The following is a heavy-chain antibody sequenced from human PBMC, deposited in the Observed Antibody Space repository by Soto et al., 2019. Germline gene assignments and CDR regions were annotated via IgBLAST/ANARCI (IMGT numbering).Heavy chain of an antibody. D-gene: IGHD1-1*01. CDR2: ISAHNGNT. J-gene: IGHJ4*02. CDR1: GYAFTTYG. V-gene: IGHV1-18*01. CDR3: ARGRYGDY. Sequence: QVHLVQSGAEVKKPGASVKVSCKGSGYAFTTYGITWVRQAPGQGLEWMGWISAHNGNTNYAQKLQGRVTLTRDTSTSTAPMELRSLRSDDTAVYYCARGRYGDYWGQGALVTVSS.